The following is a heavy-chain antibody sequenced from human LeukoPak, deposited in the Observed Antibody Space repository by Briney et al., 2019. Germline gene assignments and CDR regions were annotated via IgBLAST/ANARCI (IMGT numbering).Heavy chain of an antibody. D-gene: IGHD6-19*01. CDR1: GGSISSHY. CDR3: ARDQNLFRSGWDYWFDP. J-gene: IGHJ5*02. Sequence: SETLSLTCTVSGGSISSHYWSWIRQPPGKGLEWIGYIYYSGNTNYNPSLKSRVTISVDTSRNQFSLKLSSVTAADTAVYYCARDQNLFRSGWDYWFDPWGQGTLVTVSS. V-gene: IGHV4-59*11. CDR2: IYYSGNT.